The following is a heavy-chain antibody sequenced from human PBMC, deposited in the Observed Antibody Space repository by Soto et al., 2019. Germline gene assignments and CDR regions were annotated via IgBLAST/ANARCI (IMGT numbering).Heavy chain of an antibody. CDR1: GGAFNNYA. CDR2: IVPVFPSV. Sequence: QVQLVQSGAEVKRPGSSVKVSCKASGGAFNNYASYWVRQAPGQGLEWLGTIVPVFPSVYYASRLQGRLTIAADGFTDTVYMMMASLKSEDTAVYYCAREMPSTAAAYFYYGLNVWGQGTLVTVSS. J-gene: IGHJ6*02. D-gene: IGHD6-13*01. V-gene: IGHV1-69*18. CDR3: AREMPSTAAAYFYYGLNV.